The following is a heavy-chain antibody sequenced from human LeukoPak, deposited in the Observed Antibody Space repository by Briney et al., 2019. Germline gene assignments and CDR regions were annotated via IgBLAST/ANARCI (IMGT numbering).Heavy chain of an antibody. CDR3: ARDPYHTNWFDP. V-gene: IGHV4-38-2*02. J-gene: IGHJ5*02. CDR1: GYSFTSGHY. Sequence: PSETLSLTCSVSGYSFTSGHYWGWIRQPPGKGLEWIANIYHTGSAHYNPSLKSRVTISVDTSKNQFSLKLSSVTAADTAVYYCARDPYHTNWFDPWGQGTLVTVSS. CDR2: IYHTGSA. D-gene: IGHD3-22*01.